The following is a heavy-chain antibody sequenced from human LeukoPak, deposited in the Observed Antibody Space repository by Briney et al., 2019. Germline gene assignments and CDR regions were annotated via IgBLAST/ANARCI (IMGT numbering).Heavy chain of an antibody. Sequence: GASVTVSCKASGYTFTNYCMHWVRQAPGQGLEWMAIINPTVGSTTFAQKFQGRVIMTRDTSTSTVYMELTSLRSEDTAVYYCARDVSGHYYGSGRYDAFDIWGQGTLVTVSS. J-gene: IGHJ3*02. CDR2: INPTVGST. D-gene: IGHD3-10*01. CDR1: GYTFTNYC. CDR3: ARDVSGHYYGSGRYDAFDI. V-gene: IGHV1-46*01.